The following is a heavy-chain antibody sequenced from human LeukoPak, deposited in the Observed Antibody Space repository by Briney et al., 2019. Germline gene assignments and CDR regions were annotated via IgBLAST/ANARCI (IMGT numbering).Heavy chain of an antibody. CDR2: ISGYNGHP. J-gene: IGHJ4*02. CDR1: GYTFTNYG. Sequence: PGASVKVSCKASGYTFTNYGISWVRQAPGQGLEWMGWISGYNGHPNYAEKLQGRVTMTTDTSTSTAYMELRSLRSDDTAVFYCAREGLSGSYGGLHWGQGTLVTVSS. D-gene: IGHD1-26*01. V-gene: IGHV1-18*01. CDR3: AREGLSGSYGGLH.